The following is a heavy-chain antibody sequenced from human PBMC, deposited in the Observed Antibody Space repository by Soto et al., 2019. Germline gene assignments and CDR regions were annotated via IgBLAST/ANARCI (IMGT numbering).Heavy chain of an antibody. Sequence: TVSDGSISSSSYYCGWSRQPPRKGLEWIGSVYYSGSTYYNTSLKTQVTISVATSKNKSSLKLTSLPPADTAVYYCARTTYYYDSSGSYYYHSLDVCVQVTT. D-gene: IGHD3-22*01. J-gene: IGHJ6*02. CDR2: VYYSGST. V-gene: IGHV4-39*01. CDR1: DGSISSSSYY. CDR3: ARTTYYYDSSGSYYYHSLDV.